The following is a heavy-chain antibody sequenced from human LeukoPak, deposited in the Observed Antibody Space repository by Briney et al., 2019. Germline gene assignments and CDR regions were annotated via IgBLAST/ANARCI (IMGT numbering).Heavy chain of an antibody. CDR2: ISYDGSNK. V-gene: IGHV3-30*01. D-gene: IGHD3-3*01. Sequence: GGSLRLSCAASGFTLSSYAMHWVRQAPGKGLEWVAVISYDGSNKYYADSVKGRFTISRDNSKNTLYLQMNSLRAEDTAVYYCARDSYEPPITLWSGYYRPQTFDYWGQGTLVTVSS. J-gene: IGHJ4*02. CDR3: ARDSYEPPITLWSGYYRPQTFDY. CDR1: GFTLSSYA.